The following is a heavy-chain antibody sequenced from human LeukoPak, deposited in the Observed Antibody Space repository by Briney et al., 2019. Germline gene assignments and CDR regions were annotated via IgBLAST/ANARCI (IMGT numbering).Heavy chain of an antibody. CDR1: GCSISSSSYY. Sequence: PSETLSLTCTVSGCSISSSSYYWGWNRQPPGKGLEWIGSIDYSGSTYYNPSLKSRVTISVDTSKNQFSLKLSSVTAADTAVYYCAGPLNGMDVWGQGTTVTVSS. CDR2: IDYSGST. V-gene: IGHV4-39*01. CDR3: AGPLNGMDV. J-gene: IGHJ6*02. D-gene: IGHD3-9*01.